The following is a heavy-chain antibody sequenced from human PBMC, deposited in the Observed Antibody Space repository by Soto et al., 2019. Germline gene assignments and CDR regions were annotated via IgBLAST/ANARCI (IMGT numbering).Heavy chain of an antibody. CDR1: GFTFSSYS. J-gene: IGHJ5*02. D-gene: IGHD3-10*01. V-gene: IGHV3-21*01. CDR3: ARDSSPTLRGVPFDP. CDR2: ISSSSSYI. Sequence: EVQLVESGGGLVKPGGSLRLSCAASGFTFSSYSMNWVRQAPGKGLEWVSSISSSSSYIYYADSVKGRFTISRDNAKNSLYLQMNSLRAEDTAVYYCARDSSPTLRGVPFDPWGQGTLVTVSS.